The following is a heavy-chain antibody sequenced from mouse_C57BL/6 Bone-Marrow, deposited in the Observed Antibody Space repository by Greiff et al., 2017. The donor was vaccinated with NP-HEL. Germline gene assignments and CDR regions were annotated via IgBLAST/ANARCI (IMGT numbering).Heavy chain of an antibody. CDR3: APYSNYEAWFAY. V-gene: IGHV1-19*01. CDR2: INPYNGGT. J-gene: IGHJ3*01. Sequence: VQLQQSGPVLVKPGASVKMSCKASGYTFTDYYMNWVKQSHGKSLEWIGVINPYNGGTSYNQKFKGKATLTVDKSSSTAYMELNSLTSEDSAVYYCAPYSNYEAWFAYWGQGTLVTVSA. CDR1: GYTFTDYY. D-gene: IGHD2-5*01.